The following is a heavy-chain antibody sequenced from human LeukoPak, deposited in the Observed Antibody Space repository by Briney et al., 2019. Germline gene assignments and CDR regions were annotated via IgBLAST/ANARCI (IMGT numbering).Heavy chain of an antibody. D-gene: IGHD1-26*01. Sequence: GGSLRLSCAASGFTFKDYYMTWVRQAPGKGLEWVSYISGSGSTIYYADPVKGRFTVSRDNAENSLYLQMNSLIVEDTAVYYCARVGRVRVGGTLGFWGQGTLVTVSS. CDR3: ARVGRVRVGGTLGF. CDR1: GFTFKDYY. CDR2: ISGSGSTI. J-gene: IGHJ4*02. V-gene: IGHV3-11*01.